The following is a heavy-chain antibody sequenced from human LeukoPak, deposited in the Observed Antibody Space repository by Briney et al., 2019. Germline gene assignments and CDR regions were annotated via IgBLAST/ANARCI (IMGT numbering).Heavy chain of an antibody. CDR3: ARDEVDDFWSGYYTGGDY. D-gene: IGHD3-3*01. CDR1: GYTFTSYA. J-gene: IGHJ4*02. V-gene: IGHV1-3*01. CDR2: INAGNGNT. Sequence: RASVKVSCKASGYTFTSYAMHWVRQAPGQRLEWMGWINAGNGNTKYSQKFQSRVTITRDTSASTAYMELSSLRSEDTAVYYCARDEVDDFWSGYYTGGDYWGQGTLVTVSS.